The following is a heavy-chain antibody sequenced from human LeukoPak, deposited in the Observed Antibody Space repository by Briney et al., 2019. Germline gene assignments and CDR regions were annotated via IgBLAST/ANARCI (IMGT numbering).Heavy chain of an antibody. V-gene: IGHV1-2*02. CDR3: ARYSGYDGYYYYYYYMDV. CDR2: INPNSGGT. D-gene: IGHD5-12*01. Sequence: GASVKVSCKASGYTFTGYYMHWVRQAPGQGLEWMGWINPNSGGTNYAQKFQGRVTMTRDTSISTAYMELSRLRSDDTAVYYCARYSGYDGYYYYYYYMDVWGKGTTVTVSS. CDR1: GYTFTGYY. J-gene: IGHJ6*03.